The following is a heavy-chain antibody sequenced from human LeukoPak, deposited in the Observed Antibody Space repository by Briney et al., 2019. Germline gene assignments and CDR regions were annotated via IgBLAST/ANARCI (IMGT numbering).Heavy chain of an antibody. CDR3: ARLPYDFWSGSLDY. J-gene: IGHJ4*02. V-gene: IGHV3-7*01. CDR1: GFAFSSYW. Sequence: GGSLRLSCAASGFAFSSYWMSWVRQAPGKGLEWVANIKQDGSEKYYVDPVKGRFTISRDNAKNSLYLQMNSLRAEDTAVYYCARLPYDFWSGSLDYWGQGTLVTVSS. D-gene: IGHD3-3*01. CDR2: IKQDGSEK.